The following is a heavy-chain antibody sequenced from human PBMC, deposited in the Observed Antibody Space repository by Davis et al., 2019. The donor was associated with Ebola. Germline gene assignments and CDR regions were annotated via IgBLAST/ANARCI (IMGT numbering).Heavy chain of an antibody. CDR2: IYYSGST. CDR1: GGSISSSNW. Sequence: SETLSLTCAVSGGSISSSNWWSWVRQPPGKGLEWIGYIYYSGSTNYNPSLKSRVTISVDTSKNQFSLKLSSVTAADTAVYYCARSKYWFDPWGQGTLVTVSS. V-gene: IGHV4-4*02. J-gene: IGHJ5*02. CDR3: ARSKYWFDP.